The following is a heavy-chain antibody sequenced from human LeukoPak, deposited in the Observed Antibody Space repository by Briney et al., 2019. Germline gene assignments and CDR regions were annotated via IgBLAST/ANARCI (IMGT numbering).Heavy chain of an antibody. D-gene: IGHD6-13*01. J-gene: IGHJ4*02. V-gene: IGHV4-39*07. CDR2: IYYTGNT. CDR3: ARDHGSSSWYYFDY. Sequence: PSETQSLTCTVSGVSISSSNSYWGWIRQPPGKGLEWIGSIYYTGNTYYNASLKSRVTISIDTSKNQFSLKLSSVTAADTAVYYCARDHGSSSWYYFDYWGQGTLVTVSS. CDR1: GVSISSSNSY.